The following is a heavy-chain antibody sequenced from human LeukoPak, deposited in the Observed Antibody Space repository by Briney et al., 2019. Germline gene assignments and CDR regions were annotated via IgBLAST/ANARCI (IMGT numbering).Heavy chain of an antibody. CDR2: VYHTGHT. V-gene: IGHV4-59*01. CDR3: ARHRFGHLFDY. CDR1: GDSISGYY. J-gene: IGHJ4*02. D-gene: IGHD3-16*01. Sequence: PSETLSLTCTVSGDSISGYYWSWIRQPPGKGLEWIGYVYHTGHTHYSPSLKSRVTVSLDTSRNQVSLILNSVTAADTAVYYCARHRFGHLFDYWGQGTLVTVSS.